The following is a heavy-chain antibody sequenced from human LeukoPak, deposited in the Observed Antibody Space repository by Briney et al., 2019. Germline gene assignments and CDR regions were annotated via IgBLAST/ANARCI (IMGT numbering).Heavy chain of an antibody. J-gene: IGHJ4*02. CDR2: IYYSGST. CDR3: ARASNGYETPDDY. V-gene: IGHV4-39*07. D-gene: IGHD5-12*01. CDR1: GGSISSSSYY. Sequence: SETLSLTCTVSGGSISSSSYYWGWIRQPPGKGLEWIGSIYYSGSTYYNPSLKSRVTISVDTSKNQFSLKLSSVTAADTAVYYCARASNGYETPDDYWGQGTLVTVSS.